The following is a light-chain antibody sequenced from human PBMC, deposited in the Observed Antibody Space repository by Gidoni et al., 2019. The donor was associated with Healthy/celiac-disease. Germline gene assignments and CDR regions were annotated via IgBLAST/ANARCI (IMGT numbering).Light chain of an antibody. Sequence: QSALTQPPSASGSPGQSVTIPCTGTTSHVGGYNHVSLYQQHPGKAPKLMIYEFSKRPSGAPDRFSGSKSGNTASLTVSELQAEDEADYYCSSYAGSNNPHVVFGGGTKLTV. CDR2: EFS. CDR3: SSYAGSNNPHVV. CDR1: TSHVGGYNH. J-gene: IGLJ2*01. V-gene: IGLV2-8*01.